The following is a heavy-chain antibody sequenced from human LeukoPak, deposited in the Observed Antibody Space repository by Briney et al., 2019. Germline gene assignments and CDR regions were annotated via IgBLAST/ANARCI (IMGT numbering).Heavy chain of an antibody. CDR2: IYYSGST. CDR1: GGSISSYY. Sequence: PSETLSLTCTVSGGSISSYYWSWIRQPPGKGLEWIGYIYYSGSTNYNPSLKSRVTISVDTSKNQFSLKLSSVTAADTAVYYCARSSYYYGSGYNYWGQGTLVTVSS. CDR3: ARSSYYYGSGYNY. V-gene: IGHV4-59*08. D-gene: IGHD3-10*01. J-gene: IGHJ4*02.